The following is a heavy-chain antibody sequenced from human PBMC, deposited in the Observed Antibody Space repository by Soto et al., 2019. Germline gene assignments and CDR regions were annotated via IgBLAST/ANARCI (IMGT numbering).Heavy chain of an antibody. D-gene: IGHD6-19*01. J-gene: IGHJ4*02. Sequence: SETLSLTCAVYGGSFSGYYWSWIRQPPGKGLEWIGEINHSGSTNYNPSLKSRVTISVDTSKNQFSLKLSSVTAADTAVYYCARGSQAVAGIGIPYYFDYWGQGTLVTVSS. CDR2: INHSGST. CDR3: ARGSQAVAGIGIPYYFDY. CDR1: GGSFSGYY. V-gene: IGHV4-34*01.